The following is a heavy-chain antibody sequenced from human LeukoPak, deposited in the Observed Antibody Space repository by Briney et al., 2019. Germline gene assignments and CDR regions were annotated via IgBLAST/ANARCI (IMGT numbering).Heavy chain of an antibody. Sequence: GGSLRLSCAASGFTFSSYSMNWVRQAPGKGLEWVSSISSSSSSYIYYADSVKGRFTISRDNAKNSLYLQMNSLRAEDTAVYYCARDEGLDSSSWYLPFDYWGQGTLVTVSS. D-gene: IGHD6-13*01. CDR1: GFTFSSYS. CDR2: ISSSSSSYI. J-gene: IGHJ4*02. CDR3: ARDEGLDSSSWYLPFDY. V-gene: IGHV3-21*01.